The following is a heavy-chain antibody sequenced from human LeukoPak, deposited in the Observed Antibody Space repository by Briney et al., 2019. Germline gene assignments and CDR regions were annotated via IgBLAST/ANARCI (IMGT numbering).Heavy chain of an antibody. CDR2: IKSKIEGGTA. Sequence: GGSLRLSCAASGFTFSKAWMTWGRQAPGKGVEWVGRIKSKIEGGTADYAAPVKGRFTISRDDSNDTLYLQMNSLKAEDTALYYCSTYVPGTDYWGQGTLVTVSS. V-gene: IGHV3-15*01. D-gene: IGHD1-1*01. J-gene: IGHJ4*02. CDR3: STYVPGTDY. CDR1: GFTFSKAW.